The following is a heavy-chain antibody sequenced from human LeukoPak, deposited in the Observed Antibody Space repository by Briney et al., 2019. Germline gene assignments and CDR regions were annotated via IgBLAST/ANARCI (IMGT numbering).Heavy chain of an antibody. J-gene: IGHJ4*02. D-gene: IGHD5-18*01. CDR3: ARRAQNTAMVLVFDY. CDR2: IYHSGST. CDR1: GYSISSGYY. V-gene: IGHV4-38-2*01. Sequence: PSETLSLTCAVSGYSISSGYYWGWLRQPPGKGLEWIGSIYHSGSTYYNPSLKSRVTLSVDTSKNQFSLKLSSVTAADTAVYYCARRAQNTAMVLVFDYWGQGTLVTVSS.